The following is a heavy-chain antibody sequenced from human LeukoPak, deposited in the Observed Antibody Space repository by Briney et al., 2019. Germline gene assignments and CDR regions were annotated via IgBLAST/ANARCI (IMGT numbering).Heavy chain of an antibody. CDR3: ARDEGDCYDY. D-gene: IGHD2-21*01. CDR2: ISSSSSYI. CDR1: GFTFSSYA. V-gene: IGHV3-21*01. Sequence: GGSLRLSCAASGFTFSSYAMSWVRQAPGKGLEWVSSISSSSSYIYYADSVKGRFTISRDNAKNSLYLQMNSLRAEDTAVYYCARDEGDCYDYWGQGTLVTVSS. J-gene: IGHJ4*02.